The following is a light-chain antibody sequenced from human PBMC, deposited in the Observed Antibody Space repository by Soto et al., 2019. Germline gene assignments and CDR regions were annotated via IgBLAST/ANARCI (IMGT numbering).Light chain of an antibody. CDR3: QQYGGSPSFS. J-gene: IGKJ3*01. CDR2: STS. V-gene: IGKV3-20*01. CDR1: QSVSKGH. Sequence: EIVLTQSPGTLSLSPGERAILSCRASQSVSKGHLAWYQQTPGQPPRLIIYSTSSRATGIPDRLSGGGSGTDFTLTISSLTPEDFAVYYCQQYGGSPSFSFGPGTKVDIK.